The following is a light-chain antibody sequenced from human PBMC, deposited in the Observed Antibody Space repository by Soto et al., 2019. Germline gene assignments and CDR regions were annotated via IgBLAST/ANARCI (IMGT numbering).Light chain of an antibody. CDR1: QSVSSN. V-gene: IGKV3-15*01. CDR2: GAS. J-gene: IGKJ4*01. CDR3: QQFNNWPPLT. Sequence: EIVMTQSPATLSVSPGERATLSCRASQSVSSNLGWYQQKPGQAPRLLIYGASTRATGIPARFSGSGSGPEFTLTISSLQSEDFAVYYCQQFNNWPPLTFGGGTKVEIK.